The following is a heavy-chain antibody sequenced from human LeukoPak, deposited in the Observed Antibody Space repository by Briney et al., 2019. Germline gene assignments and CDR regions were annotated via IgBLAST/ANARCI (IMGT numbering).Heavy chain of an antibody. V-gene: IGHV1-2*06. D-gene: IGHD3-3*01. CDR3: ARGLRGLPFGVVTPFDY. CDR2: INPNSGGT. J-gene: IGHJ4*02. Sequence: GASVKVSCKASGYTFTGYYMHWVRQAPGQGLEWMGRINPNSGGTNYAQKFQGRVTMTRDTSISTAYMELSRLRSDDTAVYYCARGLRGLPFGVVTPFDYWGQGTLVTVSS. CDR1: GYTFTGYY.